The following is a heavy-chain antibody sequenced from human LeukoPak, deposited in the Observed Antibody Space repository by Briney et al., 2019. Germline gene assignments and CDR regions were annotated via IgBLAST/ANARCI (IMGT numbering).Heavy chain of an antibody. D-gene: IGHD4-23*01. CDR3: ARIGGVWYFDL. V-gene: IGHV3-7*01. J-gene: IGHJ2*01. Sequence: GGSLRLSCAASGFTFSSYWMSWVRQAPGKGLEWVANIKQDESEKYYVDSVKGRFTFSRDNAKNSLYLQMNSLRGEDTAVYYCARIGGVWYFDLWGRGTLVTVSS. CDR1: GFTFSSYW. CDR2: IKQDESEK.